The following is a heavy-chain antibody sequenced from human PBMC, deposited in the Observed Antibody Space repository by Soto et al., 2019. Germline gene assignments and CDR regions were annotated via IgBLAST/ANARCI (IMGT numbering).Heavy chain of an antibody. Sequence: QVQLQESGPGLVKPSQTLSLTCTVSGGPISSGGHYWSWIRQHPGKGLEWIGYNYYSGSTYNPSLKSRVTISVDTSKNQFSLKLSSVTAADTAVYYCASSSSGVVHWGQGTLVTVSS. V-gene: IGHV4-31*03. J-gene: IGHJ4*02. CDR1: GGPISSGGHY. CDR2: NYYSGST. D-gene: IGHD6-19*01. CDR3: ASSSSGVVH.